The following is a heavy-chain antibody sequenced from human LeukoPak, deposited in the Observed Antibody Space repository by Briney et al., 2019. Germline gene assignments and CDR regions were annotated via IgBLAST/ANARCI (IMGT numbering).Heavy chain of an antibody. CDR3: ARAPSSGTYYYFAY. CDR1: GGSITNYD. V-gene: IGHV4-4*07. CDR2: ISTSGST. D-gene: IGHD3-22*01. J-gene: IGHJ4*02. Sequence: SETLSLTCIVSGGSITNYDWIWIRQPAGKGLEWVGRISTSGSTTYNPSLKSRVTTSVGTSKKWVSLRLSSVTAADTAVYYCARAPSSGTYYYFAYWGQGTLVTVSS.